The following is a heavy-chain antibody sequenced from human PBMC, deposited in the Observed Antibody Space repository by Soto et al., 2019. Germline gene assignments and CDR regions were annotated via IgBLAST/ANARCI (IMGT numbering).Heavy chain of an antibody. J-gene: IGHJ5*02. D-gene: IGHD1-26*01. CDR3: AKDIPRVGWFDH. Sequence: QVQLVESGGGVVQPGRSLRLSCAASGFTFSSYGMHWVRQAPGKGLEWVAVISNDGSNKYYADYVKGRFAISRDNSKNTLYLQMNSLRAEDTAVYYCAKDIPRVGWFDHCGQGTLATVSS. CDR1: GFTFSSYG. V-gene: IGHV3-30*18. CDR2: ISNDGSNK.